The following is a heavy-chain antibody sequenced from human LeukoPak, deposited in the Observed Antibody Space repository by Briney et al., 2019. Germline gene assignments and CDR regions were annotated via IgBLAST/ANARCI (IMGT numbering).Heavy chain of an antibody. CDR2: INPNSGGT. J-gene: IGHJ4*02. V-gene: IGHV1-2*06. Sequence: GASVKVSCKASGYTFTGYYMHWVRQAPGQGLGWMGRINPNSGGTNYAQKFQGRVTMTRDTSISTAYMELSRLRSDDTAVYYCARPTYYYDSSGYSNFDYWGQGTLVTVSS. D-gene: IGHD3-22*01. CDR1: GYTFTGYY. CDR3: ARPTYYYDSSGYSNFDY.